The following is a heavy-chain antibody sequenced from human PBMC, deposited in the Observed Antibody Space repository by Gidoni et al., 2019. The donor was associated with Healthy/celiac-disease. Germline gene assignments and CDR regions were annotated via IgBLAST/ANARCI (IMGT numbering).Heavy chain of an antibody. Sequence: QVQLQASGPGLVQPSATLSLTCTVPGGSISSYYWSWIRQPPGKGLEWIGYIYYSGSTNYNPSLKSRVTISVDTSKNQFSLKLSSVTAADTAVYYCARHLYGSGSDYWGQGTLVTVSS. J-gene: IGHJ4*02. CDR2: IYYSGST. CDR3: ARHLYGSGSDY. CDR1: GGSISSYY. V-gene: IGHV4-59*08. D-gene: IGHD3-10*01.